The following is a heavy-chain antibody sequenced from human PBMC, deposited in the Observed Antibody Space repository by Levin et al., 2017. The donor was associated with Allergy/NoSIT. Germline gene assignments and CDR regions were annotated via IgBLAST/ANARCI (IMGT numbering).Heavy chain of an antibody. CDR3: AGATLWFGADDAFDI. CDR1: GGSVSDHS. J-gene: IGHJ3*02. D-gene: IGHD3-10*01. V-gene: IGHV4-34*01. CDR2: IDHTGSP. Sequence: SETLSLTCAVYGGSVSDHSWTWIRQPPGKGLEWIGEIDHTGSPNYNPSLKSRVTISVDTSKNHFSLNLRSVSAADTAIYYCAGATLWFGADDAFDIWGQGTQVNVSS.